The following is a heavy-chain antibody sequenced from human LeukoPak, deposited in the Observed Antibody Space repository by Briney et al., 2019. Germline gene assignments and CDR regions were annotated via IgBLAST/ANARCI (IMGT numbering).Heavy chain of an antibody. V-gene: IGHV3-48*01. D-gene: IGHD5-12*01. Sequence: GGSLRLSCAASGFTFSSYDMDWVRQAPGKGLEWVSYISGSSSTKYYADSVKGRFFISRDNSKNTLYLQMNSLRAEDTAVYYCARDILGVQGGYDSDYWGQGTLVTVSS. CDR1: GFTFSSYD. CDR2: ISGSSSTK. CDR3: ARDILGVQGGYDSDY. J-gene: IGHJ4*02.